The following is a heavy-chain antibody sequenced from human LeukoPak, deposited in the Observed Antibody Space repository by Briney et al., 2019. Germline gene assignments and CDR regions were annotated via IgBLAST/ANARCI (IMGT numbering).Heavy chain of an antibody. CDR2: ISTYNRNT. J-gene: IGHJ4*02. Sequence: GASVRVSCKASGYTFTNYGITWVRQAPGQGLEWMGWISTYNRNTNYAQNLQGRVTMTTDTSTDTVYMELRSLTSHDTVVYYCARGMGSTTFADFDYWGQGTLVTVSS. D-gene: IGHD1-26*01. CDR3: ARGMGSTTFADFDY. V-gene: IGHV1-18*01. CDR1: GYTFTNYG.